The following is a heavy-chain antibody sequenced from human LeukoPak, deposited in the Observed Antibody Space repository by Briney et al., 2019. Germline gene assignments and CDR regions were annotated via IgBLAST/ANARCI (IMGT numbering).Heavy chain of an antibody. J-gene: IGHJ6*03. CDR2: INHSGST. Sequence: KPSETLSLTCAVYGVSFRGYYWRWLRQPPGKGGEWIGKINHSGSTSYNPSLKSRVTISVETSKNQFSLKLSSVTAADTAVYYCARALENYYYYMDVWGKGTTVTVSS. CDR3: ARALENYYYYMDV. D-gene: IGHD1-1*01. CDR1: GVSFRGYY. V-gene: IGHV4-34*01.